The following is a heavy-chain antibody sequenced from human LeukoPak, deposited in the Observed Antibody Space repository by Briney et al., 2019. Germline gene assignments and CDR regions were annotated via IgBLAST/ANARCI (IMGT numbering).Heavy chain of an antibody. CDR2: INSDGSST. CDR1: GFTFSSYW. J-gene: IGHJ5*02. Sequence: GGSLRLSCAASGFTFSSYWMHWVRQAPGKGLVWVSRINSDGSSTSYADSVKGRFTITRDNAKNTLYLKMSSLRAEDTAVYYCAREEWFGGNNWFDPWGQGTLVTVSS. V-gene: IGHV3-74*01. CDR3: AREEWFGGNNWFDP. D-gene: IGHD3-10*01.